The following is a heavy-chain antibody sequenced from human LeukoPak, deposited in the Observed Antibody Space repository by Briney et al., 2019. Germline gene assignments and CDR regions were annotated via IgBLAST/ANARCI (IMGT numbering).Heavy chain of an antibody. CDR2: INPNNGGT. D-gene: IGHD3-22*01. Sequence: ASVKVSCKASGYTFTGYYMHWVRQAPGQGLEWIGWINPNNGGTNYAQKFQDRVTMTRDTSTSTAYMELSRLTSDDTAVYYCARDQNFHDSGGYYGIDCWGQGTLVTVSS. CDR1: GYTFTGYY. V-gene: IGHV1-2*02. J-gene: IGHJ4*02. CDR3: ARDQNFHDSGGYYGIDC.